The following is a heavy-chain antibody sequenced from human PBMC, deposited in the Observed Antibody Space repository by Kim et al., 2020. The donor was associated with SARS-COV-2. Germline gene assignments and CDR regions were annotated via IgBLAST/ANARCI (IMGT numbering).Heavy chain of an antibody. CDR3: ARHPGGGWFDP. CDR1: GASISNYY. V-gene: IGHV4-59*08. J-gene: IGHJ5*02. Sequence: SETLSLTCTVSGASISNYYWSWIRQPPGKGLECIAYIHSSGITKYNPSLDSRVTMSIDTSKNQFSLRLSSVTAADTAVYYCARHPGGGWFDPWGQGTLVT. CDR2: IHSSGIT. D-gene: IGHD3-16*01.